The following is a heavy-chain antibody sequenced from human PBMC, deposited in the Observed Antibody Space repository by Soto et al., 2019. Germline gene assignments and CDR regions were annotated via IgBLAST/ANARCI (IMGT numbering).Heavy chain of an antibody. Sequence: PGGSLRLSCAASGFTFSSYSMNWVRQAPGKGLEWVSYISSSSSTIYYADSVKGRFTISRDNAKNSLYLQMNSLRAEDTAVYYCATSQGSSGWPYYFDYWGQGTLVTVS. CDR3: ATSQGSSGWPYYFDY. V-gene: IGHV3-48*01. CDR2: ISSSSSTI. D-gene: IGHD6-19*01. CDR1: GFTFSSYS. J-gene: IGHJ4*02.